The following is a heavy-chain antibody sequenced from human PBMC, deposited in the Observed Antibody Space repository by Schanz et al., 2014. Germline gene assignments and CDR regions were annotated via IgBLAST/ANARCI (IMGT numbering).Heavy chain of an antibody. J-gene: IGHJ3*02. CDR1: GFIVRSNY. D-gene: IGHD4-17*01. V-gene: IGHV3-21*01. CDR3: ARKMKLGVYGGKGHDSLDI. CDR2: ISYGTSYI. Sequence: EVQLVESGGGLVQPGGSLRLSCAVSGFIVRSNYMTWVRQAPGKGLEWVSSISYGTSYIYYAESVKGRFTISRDNAKNSLYLQMNGLRAEDTAVYYCARKMKLGVYGGKGHDSLDIWGQGTMVTVSS.